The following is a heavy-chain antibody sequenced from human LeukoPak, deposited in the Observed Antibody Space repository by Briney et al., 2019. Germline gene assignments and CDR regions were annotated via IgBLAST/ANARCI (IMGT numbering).Heavy chain of an antibody. Sequence: SETLSLTCAVYGGSFSGYYWSWIRQPPGKGLEWIGEINHSGSTNYNPSLKSRVTISVDTSKNQFSLKLSSVTAADTAVYYCARGRGSSWSAPYYYYGMDVWGRGTMVLVSS. J-gene: IGHJ6*02. CDR2: INHSGST. CDR3: ARGRGSSWSAPYYYYGMDV. V-gene: IGHV4-34*01. CDR1: GGSFSGYY. D-gene: IGHD6-13*01.